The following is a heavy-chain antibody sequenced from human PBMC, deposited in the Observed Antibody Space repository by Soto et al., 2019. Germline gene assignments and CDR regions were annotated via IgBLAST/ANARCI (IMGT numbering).Heavy chain of an antibody. CDR3: ARRLSSGFYGMDV. CDR1: GGSICSSSYY. V-gene: IGHV4-39*01. CDR2: IYYSGST. D-gene: IGHD6-19*01. J-gene: IGHJ6*02. Sequence: SETLSLTCTVSGGSICSSSYYWGWIRQPPGKGLEWIGSIYYSGSTYYNSSLKSRVTISVDTSKNQFSLKLSSVTAADTAVYYCARRLSSGFYGMDVWGQGTTVTVSS.